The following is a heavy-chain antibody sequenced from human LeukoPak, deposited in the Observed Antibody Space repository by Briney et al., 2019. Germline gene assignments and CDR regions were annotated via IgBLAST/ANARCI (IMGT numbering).Heavy chain of an antibody. V-gene: IGHV4-31*03. Sequence: PSQTLSLTCTVSGGSISSGGYYWSWIRQHPGKGLEWIGYIYYSGSTNYNPSLKSRVTISVDTSKNQFSLKLSSVTAADTAVYYCARGVVVAAIIIFDYWGQGTLVTVSS. CDR3: ARGVVVAAIIIFDY. CDR1: GGSISSGGYY. CDR2: IYYSGST. D-gene: IGHD2-15*01. J-gene: IGHJ4*02.